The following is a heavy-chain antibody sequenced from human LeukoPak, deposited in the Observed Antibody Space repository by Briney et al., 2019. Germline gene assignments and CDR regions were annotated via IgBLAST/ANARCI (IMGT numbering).Heavy chain of an antibody. CDR1: GGSISSSSYY. D-gene: IGHD3-3*01. J-gene: IGHJ4*02. Sequence: SETLSLTCTVSGGSISSSSYYWGWIRQPPGKGLEWIGSIYYSGSTYYNPSLKSRVTISVYTSKNQFSLKLSSVTAADTAVYYCARLTNYDFWSGLYYFDYWGQGTLVTVSS. V-gene: IGHV4-39*01. CDR2: IYYSGST. CDR3: ARLTNYDFWSGLYYFDY.